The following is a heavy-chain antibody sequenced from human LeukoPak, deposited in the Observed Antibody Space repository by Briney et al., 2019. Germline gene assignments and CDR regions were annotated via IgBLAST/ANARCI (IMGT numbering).Heavy chain of an antibody. D-gene: IGHD5-18*01. CDR3: SRGRYSYGKHYYYYGMDV. CDR1: GYTFTSYD. CDR2: INPKSGNT. J-gene: IGHJ6*02. Sequence: GASVKVSCKASGYTFTSYDIKWVRQAAGKGGEGMGWINPKSGNTGYAQKFQGRVNMTRNTIISKAYLELSSLRSHDTAVYYCSRGRYSYGKHYYYYGMDVWGQGATVTVSS. V-gene: IGHV1-8*01.